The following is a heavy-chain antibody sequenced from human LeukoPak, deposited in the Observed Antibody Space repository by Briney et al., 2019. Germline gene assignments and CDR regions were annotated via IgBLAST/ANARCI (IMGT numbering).Heavy chain of an antibody. Sequence: GGSLRLSCAASGFTVSSKYISWVRQAPGKGLEWVSSISSSSSYISYADSVKGRFTISRDNAKNSLDLQMNSLRAEDTAVYYCAIDRYSSGWYTFDYWGQGTLVTVSS. CDR1: GFTVSSKY. V-gene: IGHV3-21*01. CDR3: AIDRYSSGWYTFDY. CDR2: ISSSSSYI. J-gene: IGHJ4*02. D-gene: IGHD6-19*01.